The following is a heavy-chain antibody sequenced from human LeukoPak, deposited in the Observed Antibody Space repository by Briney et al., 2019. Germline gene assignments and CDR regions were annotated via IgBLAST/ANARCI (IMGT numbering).Heavy chain of an antibody. D-gene: IGHD3-3*01. J-gene: IGHJ3*02. CDR1: GGSISSYY. CDR3: ARVATIFGVATDAFDI. V-gene: IGHV4-4*07. CDR2: IYTSGST. Sequence: SETLSLTCTVSGGSISSYYWSWIRQPAGKGLEWIGRIYTSGSTNYNPSLKSRVTISVDKSKNQFSLKLSSVTAADTAVYYRARVATIFGVATDAFDIWGQGTMVTVSS.